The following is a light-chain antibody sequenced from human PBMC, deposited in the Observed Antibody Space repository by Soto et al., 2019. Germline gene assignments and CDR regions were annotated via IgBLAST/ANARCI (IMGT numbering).Light chain of an antibody. J-gene: IGKJ5*01. CDR1: QSFRCL. CDR2: DAY. V-gene: IGKV3-11*01. CDR3: QQRHMWPIT. Sequence: IVLSQSPGTLSLSPGERATPSCRASQSFRCLLAWYQQKPSQAPRLLIYDAYNRATGIPPRFSGSGSGTDFTLTISSLEPEDSAVYYCQQRHMWPITFGQGTRLEI.